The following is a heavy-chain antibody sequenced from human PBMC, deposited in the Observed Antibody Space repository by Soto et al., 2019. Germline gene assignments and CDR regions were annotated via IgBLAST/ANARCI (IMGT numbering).Heavy chain of an antibody. CDR3: ARIYDFWSGQTPLYGMDV. Sequence: GGSVKVSCKASGYTFTSYYMHWVRQAPGQGLEWMGIINPSGGSTSYAQKFQGRVTMTRDTSTSTVYMELSSLRSEDTAVYYCARIYDFWSGQTPLYGMDVWGQGTTVTVSS. D-gene: IGHD3-3*01. CDR2: INPSGGST. CDR1: GYTFTSYY. J-gene: IGHJ6*02. V-gene: IGHV1-46*01.